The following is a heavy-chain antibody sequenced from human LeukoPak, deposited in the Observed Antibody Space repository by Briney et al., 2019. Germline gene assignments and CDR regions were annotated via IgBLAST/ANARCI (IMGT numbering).Heavy chain of an antibody. CDR3: ASLGIAARAGNHDAFDI. Sequence: SETLSLTCTVSGGSISSSSYYWVWIRQPPGKGLEWIGSIYYSGSTYYNPSLKSRVTISVDTSKNQFSLKLSSVTAADTAVYYCASLGIAARAGNHDAFDIWGDGFIVTVSS. CDR2: IYYSGST. CDR1: GGSISSSSYY. V-gene: IGHV4-39*01. D-gene: IGHD6-6*01. J-gene: IGHJ3*02.